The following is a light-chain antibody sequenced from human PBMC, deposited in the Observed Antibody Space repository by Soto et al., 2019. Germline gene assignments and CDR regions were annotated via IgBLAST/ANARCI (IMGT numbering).Light chain of an antibody. CDR1: QSVSSN. CDR3: QQYNNWPRIT. J-gene: IGKJ5*01. Sequence: EIVITQSPATLSVSPGERATLSCSASQSVSSNLAWYQQKPGQAPRLLIYGASTRATGIPARFSGSGSGTEFTLTISSLQSEDFAVYYCQQYNNWPRITFGQGTRLEIK. CDR2: GAS. V-gene: IGKV3-15*01.